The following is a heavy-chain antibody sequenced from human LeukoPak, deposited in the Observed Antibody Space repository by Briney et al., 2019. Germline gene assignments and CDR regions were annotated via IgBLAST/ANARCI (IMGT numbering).Heavy chain of an antibody. CDR1: GGSISNSY. D-gene: IGHD3-9*01. CDR3: ARGPYDILRV. J-gene: IGHJ6*02. CDR2: IYHIGNTKHHPSLYPSGST. Sequence: PSETLSLTCTVSGGSISNSYWSWIRQPPGKGLEWIGNIYHIGNTKHHPSLYPSGSTSYNPSLRSRAIISVDTSKKQLSLNLRSVTAADTAVYYCARGPYDILRVWGQGTTVTVSS. V-gene: IGHV4-59*01.